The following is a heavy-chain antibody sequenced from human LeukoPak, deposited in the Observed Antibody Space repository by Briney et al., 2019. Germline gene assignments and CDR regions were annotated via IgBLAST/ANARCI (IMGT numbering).Heavy chain of an antibody. CDR3: ARDDLGSDAFDI. CDR1: GFTFSSYA. V-gene: IGHV7-4-1*02. CDR2: INTNTGNP. J-gene: IGHJ3*02. Sequence: PGRSLRLSCAASGFTFSSYAMHWVRQAPGKGLEWMGWINTNTGNPTYAQGFTGRFVFSLDTSVSTAYLQISSLKAEDTAVYYCARDDLGSDAFDIWGQGTMVTVSS.